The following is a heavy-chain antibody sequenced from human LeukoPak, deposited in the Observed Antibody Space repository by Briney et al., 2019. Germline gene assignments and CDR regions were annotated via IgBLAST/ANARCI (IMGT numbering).Heavy chain of an antibody. J-gene: IGHJ5*02. V-gene: IGHV3-13*01. CDR2: TGTAGDT. CDR1: GFTFSSYD. Sequence: PGGSLRLSCAASGFTFSSYDMHWVRQATGKGLEWVSATGTAGDTYYPGSVKGRFTISRENAKNSLYLQMNSLRAGDTAVYYCARDHPLLGFDPWGQGTLVTVSS. CDR3: ARDHPLLGFDP.